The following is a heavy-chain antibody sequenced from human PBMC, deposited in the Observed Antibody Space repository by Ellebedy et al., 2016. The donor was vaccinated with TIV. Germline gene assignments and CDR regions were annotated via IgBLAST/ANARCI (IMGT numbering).Heavy chain of an antibody. CDR3: GHRRDPLLWGF. CDR2: VYWNDVK. Sequence: SGPTLVKPTQTLTLTCTFSGFSLTTAEVGVGWIRQPPGKALEWLAIVYWNDVKRYSPSLQSRLTITKDTSKNQVVLTMTNMDPMDTATYYCGHRRDPLLWGFWGQGTLVTVSS. CDR1: GFSLTTAEVG. J-gene: IGHJ4*02. V-gene: IGHV2-5*01. D-gene: IGHD3-10*01.